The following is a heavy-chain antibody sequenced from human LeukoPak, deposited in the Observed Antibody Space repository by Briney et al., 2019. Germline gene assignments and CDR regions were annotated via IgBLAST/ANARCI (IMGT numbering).Heavy chain of an antibody. Sequence: KPGGSMRLSCAASGFTFSDYYMSWIRQAPGKGLEWVSYISSSGSTIYYADSVKGRFTISRDNAKNSLYLQMNSLRAEDTAVYYCARDFYGDSFYFDYWGQGTLVTVSS. V-gene: IGHV3-11*04. J-gene: IGHJ4*02. CDR2: ISSSGSTI. D-gene: IGHD4-17*01. CDR1: GFTFSDYY. CDR3: ARDFYGDSFYFDY.